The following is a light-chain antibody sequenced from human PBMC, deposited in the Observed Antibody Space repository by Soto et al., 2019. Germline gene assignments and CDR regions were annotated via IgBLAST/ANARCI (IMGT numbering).Light chain of an antibody. CDR3: QQYGTSPLT. J-gene: IGKJ4*01. CDR1: QSVRSNS. V-gene: IGKV3-20*01. CDR2: GAS. Sequence: EIVFTQSPRTLSLSPGESATLSCTASQSVRSNSLAWYQQKPGQAPRLLMFGASGRATGTPPRFSGRGSGTDFTLTISRLEPEDFAVYYCQQYGTSPLTFGGGTKVDI.